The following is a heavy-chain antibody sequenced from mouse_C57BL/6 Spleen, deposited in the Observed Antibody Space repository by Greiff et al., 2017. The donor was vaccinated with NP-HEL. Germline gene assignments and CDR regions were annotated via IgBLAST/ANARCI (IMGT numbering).Heavy chain of an antibody. CDR1: GYTFTSYW. CDR3: AREGTGYYFDY. D-gene: IGHD4-1*01. V-gene: IGHV1-64*01. CDR2: IHPNSGST. J-gene: IGHJ2*01. Sequence: AQLQQPGAELVKPGASVKLSCKASGYTFTSYWMHWVKQRPGQGLEWIGMIHPNSGSTNYNEKFKSKATLTVDKSSSTAYMQLSSLTSEDSAVYYCAREGTGYYFDYWGQGTTLTVSS.